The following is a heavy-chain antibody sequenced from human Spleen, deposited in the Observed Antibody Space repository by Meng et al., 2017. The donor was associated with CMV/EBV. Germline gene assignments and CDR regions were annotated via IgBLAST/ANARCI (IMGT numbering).Heavy chain of an antibody. CDR3: ARVHWGNWGLFDY. V-gene: IGHV3-21*01. Sequence: GESLKISCAASGFTFSSYWMSWVRQAPGKGLEWVSSISSSSSYIYYADSVKGRFTISRDNAKNSLYLQMNSLRAEDTAVYYCARVHWGNWGLFDYWGQGTLVTVSS. CDR1: GFTFSSYW. D-gene: IGHD7-27*01. J-gene: IGHJ4*02. CDR2: ISSSSSYI.